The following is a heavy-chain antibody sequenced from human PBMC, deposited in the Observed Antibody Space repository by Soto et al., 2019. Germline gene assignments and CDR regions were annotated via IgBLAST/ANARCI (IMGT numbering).Heavy chain of an antibody. V-gene: IGHV2-70*04. CDR3: AREGYSYRPRGIDV. Sequence: YGPTLVNPTPALTLTCTFSGLSLSTSGMRVSWIRQPPGKALAWLARIDWDDDKFYSTSLKTRLTISKDTSKNEVVLTMTNMEPVDTASYYCAREGYSYRPRGIDVSGDGTTVPPSS. CDR2: IDWDDDK. D-gene: IGHD5-18*01. CDR1: GLSLSTSGMR. J-gene: IGHJ6*01.